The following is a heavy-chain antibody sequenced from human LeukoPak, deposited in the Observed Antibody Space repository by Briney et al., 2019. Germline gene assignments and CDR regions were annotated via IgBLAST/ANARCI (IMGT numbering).Heavy chain of an antibody. V-gene: IGHV4-59*01. CDR2: IYYSGSI. CDR3: ARENPSGYYNRPIDY. J-gene: IGHJ4*02. Sequence: SETLSLTCTVSGASISSYYWSWIRQPPGKGLEWIGDIYYSGSIKYNPSLKSRVTMSVDTSKNQSSLKLSSVTAADTAIYYCARENPSGYYNRPIDYWGQGTLVTVSS. CDR1: GASISSYY. D-gene: IGHD3-22*01.